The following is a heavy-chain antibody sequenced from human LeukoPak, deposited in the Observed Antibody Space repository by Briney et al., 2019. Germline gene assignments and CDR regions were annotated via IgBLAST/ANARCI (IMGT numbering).Heavy chain of an antibody. V-gene: IGHV3-21*04. Sequence: GGSLRLSCAASGFTLRSHSMNWVRQAPGKGLEWVSSISSSSSYSHNADSVRGRFIISRDNANNFLYLQMNSLRAEDTAVYYCARDISQQMYYMDVWGKGTTVTVSS. D-gene: IGHD6-13*01. CDR2: ISSSSSYS. CDR1: GFTLRSHS. J-gene: IGHJ6*03. CDR3: ARDISQQMYYMDV.